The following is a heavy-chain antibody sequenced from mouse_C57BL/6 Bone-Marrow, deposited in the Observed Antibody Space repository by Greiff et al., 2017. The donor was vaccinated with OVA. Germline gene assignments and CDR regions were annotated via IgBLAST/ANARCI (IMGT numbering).Heavy chain of an antibody. D-gene: IGHD2-13*01. CDR1: GYTFTSYW. Sequence: VQLQQPGAELVKPGASVKVSCKASGYTFTSYWMHWVQQRPGQGLEWIGRIHPSGSDTNYNQKFKGKATLTVDKSSSTAYMQLSSLTSEDSAVYYGAISGYSDRSYAMDDWGQGTSVTVSS. CDR3: AISGYSDRSYAMDD. CDR2: IHPSGSDT. J-gene: IGHJ4*01. V-gene: IGHV1-74*01.